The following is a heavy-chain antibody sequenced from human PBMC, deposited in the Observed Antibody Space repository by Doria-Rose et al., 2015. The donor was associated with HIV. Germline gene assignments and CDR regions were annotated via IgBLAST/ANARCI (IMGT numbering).Heavy chain of an antibody. D-gene: IGHD6-13*01. CDR3: ARIKSSRWYHKYYFDF. Sequence: PGPVLVKPTEILTLTCTVSGVSLSSPGMGVSWIRQPPGKALEWLANIFSDDERSYKTSLKSRLTSSRGTSKSQVVLTMTDMDPVDTATYYCARIKSSRWYHKYYFDFWGQGTLVIVSA. V-gene: IGHV2-26*01. CDR2: IFSDDER. J-gene: IGHJ4*02. CDR1: GVSLSSPGMG.